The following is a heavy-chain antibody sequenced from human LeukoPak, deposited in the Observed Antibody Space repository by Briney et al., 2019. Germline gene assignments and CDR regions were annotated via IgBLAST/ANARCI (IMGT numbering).Heavy chain of an antibody. CDR1: GGSISSGGYS. D-gene: IGHD3-3*01. Sequence: PSQTLSLTCAVSGGSISSGGYSWSWIRQPPGKGLEWIGYIYHSGSTYYNPSLKSRVTISVDRSKNQFSLKLSSVTAADTAVYYCARGRYYDFWSTTSHQDYWGQGTLVTVSS. V-gene: IGHV4-30-2*01. J-gene: IGHJ4*02. CDR2: IYHSGST. CDR3: ARGRYYDFWSTTSHQDY.